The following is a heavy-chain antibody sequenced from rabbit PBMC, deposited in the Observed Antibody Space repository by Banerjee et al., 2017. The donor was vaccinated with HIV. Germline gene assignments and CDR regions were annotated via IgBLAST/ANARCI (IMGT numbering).Heavy chain of an antibody. CDR2: IDTGDGST. J-gene: IGHJ4*01. CDR1: GIDFSSYYY. D-gene: IGHD1-1*01. CDR3: ARDEASSSDYYHF. V-gene: IGHV1S43*01. Sequence: QQQLEESGGGLVKPGGTLTLTCKASGIDFSSYYYMCWVRQAPGKGLELIACIDTGDGSTWYASWAKGRFTITRSTSLSTVDLKMTSLTAADTATYFCARDEASSSDYYHFWGPGTLVTVS.